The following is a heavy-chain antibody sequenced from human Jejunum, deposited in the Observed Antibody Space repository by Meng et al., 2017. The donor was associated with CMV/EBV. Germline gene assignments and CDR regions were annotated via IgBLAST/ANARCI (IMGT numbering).Heavy chain of an antibody. D-gene: IGHD4-17*01. Sequence: FTFNTYWMSWVRQAPGKGLEWVANIKEDGSEKYYVDSVKGRFTISRDNAKNSLYLQMNSLRAEDTAVYYCAKRGYGDYYYYYGMDVWGQGTTVTVSS. CDR3: AKRGYGDYYYYYGMDV. V-gene: IGHV3-7*01. CDR1: FTFNTYW. J-gene: IGHJ6*02. CDR2: IKEDGSEK.